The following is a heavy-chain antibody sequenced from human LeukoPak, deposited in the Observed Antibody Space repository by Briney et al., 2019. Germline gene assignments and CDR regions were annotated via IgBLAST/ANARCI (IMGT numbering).Heavy chain of an antibody. CDR3: ARLSIASPSTFDY. D-gene: IGHD6-6*01. Sequence: GGSLRLSCAASGFTFSSYWMSWVRQAPGKGLEWVANIKQDGSEKYYVDSVKGRFTISRDNAKNSLYLQMNSLRAEDTAVYYCARLSIASPSTFDYWGQGTLITVSS. V-gene: IGHV3-7*01. J-gene: IGHJ4*02. CDR2: IKQDGSEK. CDR1: GFTFSSYW.